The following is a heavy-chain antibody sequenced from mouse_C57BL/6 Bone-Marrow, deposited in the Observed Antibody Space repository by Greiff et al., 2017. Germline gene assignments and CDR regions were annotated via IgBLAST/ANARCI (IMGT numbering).Heavy chain of an antibody. CDR2: INPSSGYT. Sequence: VQLKESGAELARPGASVKMSCKASGYTFTSYTMHWVKQRPGQGLEWIGYINPSSGYTKYNQKFKDKATLTADKSSSTAYMQLSSLTSEDSAVYYCARRAYYSNLWFAYWGQGTLVTVSA. CDR1: GYTFTSYT. V-gene: IGHV1-4*01. J-gene: IGHJ3*01. CDR3: ARRAYYSNLWFAY. D-gene: IGHD2-5*01.